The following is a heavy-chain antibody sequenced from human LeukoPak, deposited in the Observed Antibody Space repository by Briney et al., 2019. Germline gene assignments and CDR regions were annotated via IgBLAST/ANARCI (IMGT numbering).Heavy chain of an antibody. CDR3: ARDLGYCSDGTGPLGY. CDR2: IWYDGSSE. V-gene: IGHV3-33*01. Sequence: GGSLRLSCAASGFSFSTYGMHWVRQAPGKGLEWVAVIWYDGSSEDYADSVKGRFSISRDNSKDTLYLQMNSLRDEDTSVYYCARDLGYCSDGTGPLGYWGQGTLVTVSS. J-gene: IGHJ4*02. D-gene: IGHD2-15*01. CDR1: GFSFSTYG.